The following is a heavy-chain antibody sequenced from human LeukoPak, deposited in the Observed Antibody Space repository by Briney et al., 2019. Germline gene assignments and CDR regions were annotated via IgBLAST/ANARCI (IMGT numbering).Heavy chain of an antibody. CDR3: ARGSHIVVVTAILY. CDR1: GGSFSGYY. J-gene: IGHJ4*02. V-gene: IGHV4-34*01. D-gene: IGHD2-21*02. CDR2: INHSGST. Sequence: PSETLSLTCAVYGGSFSGYYGSWIRQPPGKGLEWIGEINHSGSTNYNPSLKSRVTISVDTSKNQFSLKLSSVTAADTAVYYCARGSHIVVVTAILYWGQGTLVTVSS.